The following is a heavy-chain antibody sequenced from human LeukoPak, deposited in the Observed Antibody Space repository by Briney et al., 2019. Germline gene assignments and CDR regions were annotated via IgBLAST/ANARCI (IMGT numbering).Heavy chain of an antibody. CDR3: ARVIRTAAAGTDYFDY. V-gene: IGHV1-69*04. CDR1: GGTFSSYA. D-gene: IGHD6-13*01. J-gene: IGHJ4*02. Sequence: ASVKVSCKASGGTFSSYAISWVRQAPGQGLEWMGRIIPILGIANYAQKFQGRVTITADKFTSTAYMELSSLRSEDTAVYDCARVIRTAAAGTDYFDYWGQGTLVTVSS. CDR2: IIPILGIA.